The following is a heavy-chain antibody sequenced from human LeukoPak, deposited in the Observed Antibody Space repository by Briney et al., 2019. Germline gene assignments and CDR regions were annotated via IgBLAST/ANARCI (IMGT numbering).Heavy chain of an antibody. V-gene: IGHV3-30*02. CDR1: GFTFSSYG. D-gene: IGHD6-19*01. CDR2: IRYDGSNK. J-gene: IGHJ1*01. Sequence: GGSLRLSCAASGFTFSSYGMHWVRQAPGKGLEWVLFIRYDGSNKYYADSVKGRFTISRDNSKNTLYLQMNSLRAEDTAVYYCARGGKIALAGTRSPQYFQHWGQGTLVTVSS. CDR3: ARGGKIALAGTRSPQYFQH.